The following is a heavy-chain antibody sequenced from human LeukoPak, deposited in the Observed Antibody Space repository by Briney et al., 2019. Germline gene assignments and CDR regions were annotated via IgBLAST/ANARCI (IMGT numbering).Heavy chain of an antibody. V-gene: IGHV3-48*01. CDR1: GFTFSSYS. CDR2: ISSSSSTI. J-gene: IGHJ4*02. CDR3: ARDQTGYSSSWYDPLDY. Sequence: GGSLRLSCAASGFTFSSYSMNWVRQAPGKGLEWVSYISSSSSTIYYADSVKGRFTISRDNAKNSLYLQMNSLRAEDTAVYYCARDQTGYSSSWYDPLDYWGQGTLVTVSS. D-gene: IGHD6-13*01.